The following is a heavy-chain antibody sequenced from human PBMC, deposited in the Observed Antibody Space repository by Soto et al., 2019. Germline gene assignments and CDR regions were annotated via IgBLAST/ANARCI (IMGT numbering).Heavy chain of an antibody. Sequence: PGDSLTISCKGSGYSFTSYWIGWVRQMPGKGLEWMGIIYPGDSDTRYSPSFQGQVTISADKSINTAYLQWSSLNASDTAMYYCARRVTMVRGVIYYFDYWGQGTLVTVSS. CDR3: ARRVTMVRGVIYYFDY. CDR2: IYPGDSDT. J-gene: IGHJ4*02. D-gene: IGHD3-10*01. CDR1: GYSFTSYW. V-gene: IGHV5-51*01.